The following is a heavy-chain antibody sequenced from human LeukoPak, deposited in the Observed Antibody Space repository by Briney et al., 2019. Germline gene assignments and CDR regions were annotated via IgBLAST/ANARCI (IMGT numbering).Heavy chain of an antibody. V-gene: IGHV3-7*03. Sequence: GGSLRLSCAASGFTFSSQWMSWVRQAPGKGLVWVANVNQAGTEKYYVDSVKGRFTISRDNAENSLYLQMNSLRAEDTAVYYCAREHYFYYIDGWGKGTTVTVSS. CDR3: AREHYFYYIDG. J-gene: IGHJ6*03. CDR1: GFTFSSQW. CDR2: VNQAGTEK.